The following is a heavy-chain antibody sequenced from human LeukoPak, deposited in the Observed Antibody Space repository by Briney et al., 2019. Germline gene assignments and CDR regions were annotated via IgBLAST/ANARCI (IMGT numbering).Heavy chain of an antibody. CDR3: ARERPPDCTNGVCYKGNDAFDI. Sequence: PSETLSLTCTVSDGSISSSSYYWSWIRQPPGKGLEWIRYIYYSGSTNYNPSLKSRVTISVDTSKNQFSLKLSSVTAADTAVYYCARERPPDCTNGVCYKGNDAFDIWGQGTMVTVSS. CDR2: IYYSGST. D-gene: IGHD2-8*01. CDR1: DGSISSSSYY. V-gene: IGHV4-61*01. J-gene: IGHJ3*02.